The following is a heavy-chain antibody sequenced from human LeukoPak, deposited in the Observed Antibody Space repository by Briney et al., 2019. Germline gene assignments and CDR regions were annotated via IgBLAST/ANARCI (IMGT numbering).Heavy chain of an antibody. CDR1: GYTFTGDF. D-gene: IGHD6-19*01. J-gene: IGHJ4*02. CDR3: ARSFLGSSGWDDFDY. CDR2: INSDSGGT. Sequence: ASVKVSCKASGYTFTGDFIHWVRQAPGQGLEWMGWINSDSGGTNYARKFQGRVTMTRDTSISTAYMELSSPRSDDTAVFYCARSFLGSSGWDDFDYWGQGTLVTVSS. V-gene: IGHV1-2*02.